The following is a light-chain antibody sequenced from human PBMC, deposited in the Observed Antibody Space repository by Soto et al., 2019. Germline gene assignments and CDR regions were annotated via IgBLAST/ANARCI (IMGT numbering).Light chain of an antibody. V-gene: IGKV3-15*01. J-gene: IGKJ1*01. CDR2: DAS. CDR1: QSVSSSY. CDR3: QQYDNWTRT. Sequence: DIVFTQSPGTLSLSPGEGATLSCSASQSVSSSYLAWYQQKHGQPPRLIIYDASTRETGIPSRFSGSGSGTEFTLTISSLKSEDFAVYYCQQYDNWTRTFGQGTKVDIK.